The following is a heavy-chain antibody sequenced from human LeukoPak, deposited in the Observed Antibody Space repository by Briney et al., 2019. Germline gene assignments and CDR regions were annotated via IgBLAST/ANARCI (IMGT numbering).Heavy chain of an antibody. CDR1: GASINTYF. CDR3: AKTHCGGGSCDKFDS. CDR2: FYASGTT. V-gene: IGHV4-4*07. J-gene: IGHJ5*01. D-gene: IGHD2-15*01. Sequence: SETLSLTCTVSGASINTYFWSWIRQPAGKRLEGIGRFYASGTTYYNPPLRSRVSLSIDTSKNQLSLNLSSVTAADTALYYCAKTHCGGGSCDKFDSWGQGILVTVSS.